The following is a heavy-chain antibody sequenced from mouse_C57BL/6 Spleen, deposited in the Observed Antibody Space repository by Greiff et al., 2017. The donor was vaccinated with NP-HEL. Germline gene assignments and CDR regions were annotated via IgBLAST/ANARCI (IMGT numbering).Heavy chain of an antibody. V-gene: IGHV14-1*01. CDR1: GFNFKDYC. CDR3: TAPYGCLFDD. D-gene: IGHD2-2*01. Sequence: VQLKESGAELVRPGASVKLSCTASGFNFKDYCMHWVKQRPEQGLEWIGRIDPEGGDTEYSAQFQGKATMTADTSSNTAYLQLSGQTAEYAAVYYCTAPYGCLFDDWGQGTMVTVSA. J-gene: IGHJ3*01. CDR2: IDPEGGDT.